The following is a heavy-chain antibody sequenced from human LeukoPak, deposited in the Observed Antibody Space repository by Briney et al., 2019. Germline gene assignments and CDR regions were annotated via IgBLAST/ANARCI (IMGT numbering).Heavy chain of an antibody. V-gene: IGHV4-59*08. CDR1: GGSITSYY. J-gene: IGHJ4*02. CDR3: ARFRRFSDYFDY. D-gene: IGHD3-16*01. Sequence: PSETLSLTCTVSGGSITSYYWSWIRQPPGKRLEWIAYINYSGSTNYNPSLKSRVTISVDTSKNQFSLKLSSVTAADTAVYYCARFRRFSDYFDYWGQGTLVTVSS. CDR2: INYSGST.